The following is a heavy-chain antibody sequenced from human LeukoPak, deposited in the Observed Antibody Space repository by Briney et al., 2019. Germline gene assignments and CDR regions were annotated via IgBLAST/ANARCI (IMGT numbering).Heavy chain of an antibody. CDR1: GGTFSSYA. V-gene: IGHV1-69*01. D-gene: IGHD2-15*01. CDR3: ASHGGSRPRNNWFDP. CDR2: IIPIFGTA. Sequence: AASVEVSCKPSGGTFSSYAISWVRQAPGQGLEWMGGIIPIFGTANYAQKFQGRVTITADESTSTAYMELSSLRSEDTAVYYCASHGGSRPRNNWFDPWGQGTLVTVSS. J-gene: IGHJ5*02.